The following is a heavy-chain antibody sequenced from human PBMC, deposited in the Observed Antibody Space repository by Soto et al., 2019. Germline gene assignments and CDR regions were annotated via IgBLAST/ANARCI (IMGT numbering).Heavy chain of an antibody. CDR3: ARGRPVGATTFDY. D-gene: IGHD1-26*01. CDR2: IYYSGST. Sequence: SETLSLTCTVSGGSISSGGYYCSWIRQHPGKGLEWIGYIYYSGSTYYNPSLKSRVTISVDTSKNQFSMKVNSVTAADTAVYYCARGRPVGATTFDYWGQGTLVTVSS. V-gene: IGHV4-31*03. CDR1: GGSISSGGYY. J-gene: IGHJ4*02.